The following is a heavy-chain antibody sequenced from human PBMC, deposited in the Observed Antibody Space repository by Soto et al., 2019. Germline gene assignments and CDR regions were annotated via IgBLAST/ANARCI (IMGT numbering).Heavy chain of an antibody. V-gene: IGHV3-7*05. J-gene: IGHJ4*02. D-gene: IGHD3-9*01. Sequence: GGSLRLSCAASGFTCSSYWMSWVRQAPGKGLEWVANIKQDGSEKYYVDSVKGRFTISRDNAKNSLYLQMNSLRAEDTAVYYCARDRYYDILTGYYLPSYYFDYWGQGTLVTVSS. CDR2: IKQDGSEK. CDR1: GFTCSSYW. CDR3: ARDRYYDILTGYYLPSYYFDY.